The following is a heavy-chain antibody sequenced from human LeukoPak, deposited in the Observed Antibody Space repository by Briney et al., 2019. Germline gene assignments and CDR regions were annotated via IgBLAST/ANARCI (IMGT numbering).Heavy chain of an antibody. CDR3: EREIARSSKFHFSYYFDY. CDR2: IYHSSST. CDR1: GGSISSSSYY. V-gene: IGHV4-39*07. J-gene: IGHJ4*02. Sequence: PSETLSLTCIVSGGSISSSSYYWGWIRQPPGKGLEWIRSIYHSSSTYYNPSLNSRLTISADTSKNQFSLNLSSVTAADTGVYYCEREIARSSKFHFSYYFDYWGQGTLVTVSS. D-gene: IGHD6-6*01.